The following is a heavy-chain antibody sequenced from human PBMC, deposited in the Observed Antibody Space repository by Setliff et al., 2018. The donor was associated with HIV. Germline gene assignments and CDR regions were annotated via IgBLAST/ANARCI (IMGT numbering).Heavy chain of an antibody. CDR1: GFTFSNNW. J-gene: IGHJ4*02. CDR3: AKTMYSSRWSGFDY. D-gene: IGHD6-13*01. V-gene: IGHV3-74*03. Sequence: GSLRLSCAASGFTFSNNWIHWVRQTAEKGLVWVSRISPDGSSTMYADSVKGRFTISRDNAKNTVYLQMNSLRAEDTAVYYCAKTMYSSRWSGFDYWGQGTPVTVSS. CDR2: ISPDGSST.